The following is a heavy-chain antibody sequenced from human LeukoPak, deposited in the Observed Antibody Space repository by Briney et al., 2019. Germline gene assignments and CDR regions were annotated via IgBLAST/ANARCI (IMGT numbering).Heavy chain of an antibody. J-gene: IGHJ4*02. Sequence: PGGSLRLSCAASGFTFSSSWMHWVRQAPGQGLVWVSRINSDGSSKVHADSVKGRFTISRDNAKNSLYLQMNSLRDEDTAVYYCARLEYYYVSGNYYKLFDYWGQGTLVTVCS. CDR2: INSDGSSK. V-gene: IGHV3-74*01. CDR1: GFTFSSSW. D-gene: IGHD3-10*01. CDR3: ARLEYYYVSGNYYKLFDY.